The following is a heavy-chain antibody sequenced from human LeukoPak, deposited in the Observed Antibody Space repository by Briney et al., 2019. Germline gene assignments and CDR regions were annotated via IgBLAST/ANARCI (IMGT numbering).Heavy chain of an antibody. CDR2: IYYSGST. CDR3: AREGRLLWFGELSPRWFDP. CDR1: GGSISSYY. J-gene: IGHJ5*02. V-gene: IGHV4-59*12. Sequence: SETLSLTCTVSGGSISSYYWSWIRQPPGKGLEWIGYIYYSGSTNYNPSLKSRVTISVDTSKNQFSLKLSSVTAADTAVYYCAREGRLLWFGELSPRWFDPWGQGTLVTVSS. D-gene: IGHD3-10*01.